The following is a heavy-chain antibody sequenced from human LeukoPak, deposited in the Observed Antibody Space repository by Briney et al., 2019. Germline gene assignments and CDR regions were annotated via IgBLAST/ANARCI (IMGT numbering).Heavy chain of an antibody. CDR1: GSTFSSYW. Sequence: GGSLRLSCAASGSTFSSYWMSWVRQAPGKGLEWVANIKQDGSEKYYVDSVKGRFTISRDNAKNSLYLQMNSLRAEDTAVYYCARDSSGYGELWFDPWGQGTLVTVSS. V-gene: IGHV3-7*03. J-gene: IGHJ5*02. CDR3: ARDSSGYGELWFDP. CDR2: IKQDGSEK. D-gene: IGHD3-22*01.